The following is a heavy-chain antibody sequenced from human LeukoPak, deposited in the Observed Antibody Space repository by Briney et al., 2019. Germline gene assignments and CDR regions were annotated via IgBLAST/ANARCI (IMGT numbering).Heavy chain of an antibody. CDR1: GFTFSDYY. J-gene: IGHJ6*02. V-gene: IGHV3-11*04. CDR3: AKTTAMGTYYGMDV. CDR2: ISSSGSTI. D-gene: IGHD5-18*01. Sequence: GGSLRLSCAASGFTFSDYYMSWIRQAPGKGLEWVSYISSSGSTIYYADSVKGRFTISRDNAKNSLYLQMNSLRAEDTAVYYCAKTTAMGTYYGMDVWGQGTTVTVSS.